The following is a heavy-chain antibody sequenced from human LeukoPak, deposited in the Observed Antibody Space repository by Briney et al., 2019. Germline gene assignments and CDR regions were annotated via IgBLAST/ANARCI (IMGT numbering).Heavy chain of an antibody. CDR3: ARGSEWGPNSYGYY. Sequence: ASVKVSCKASGYTFTGYYMHWVRQAPGQGLECMGIINPSGGSTSYAQKFQDRVTMTRDMSTSTVYMELSSLRSEDTAAYYCARGSEWGPNSYGYYWGQGTLVTVSS. CDR1: GYTFTGYY. V-gene: IGHV1-46*01. D-gene: IGHD5-18*01. J-gene: IGHJ4*02. CDR2: INPSGGST.